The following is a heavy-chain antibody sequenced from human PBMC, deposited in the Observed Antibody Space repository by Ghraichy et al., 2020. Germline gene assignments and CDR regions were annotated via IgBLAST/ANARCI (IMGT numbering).Heavy chain of an antibody. J-gene: IGHJ6*02. CDR2: IKQDRSEK. D-gene: IGHD3-22*01. V-gene: IGHV3-7*01. CDR3: ARVGYYYDSSGYYPIYYYYYGMDV. CDR1: GFTFSSYW. Sequence: GGSLRLSCAASGFTFSSYWMSWVRQAPGKGLEWVANIKQDRSEKYYVDSVKGRFTISRDNAKNSLYLQMNSLRAEDTAVYYCARVGYYYDSSGYYPIYYYYYGMDVWGQGTTVTVSS.